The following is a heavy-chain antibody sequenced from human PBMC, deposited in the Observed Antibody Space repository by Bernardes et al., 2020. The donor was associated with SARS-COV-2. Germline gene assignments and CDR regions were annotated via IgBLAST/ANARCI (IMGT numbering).Heavy chain of an antibody. CDR3: ARGMYQLLSDAFDI. Sequence: GGSLRLSCAASGFTFSSYWMSWVRQAPGKGLEWVANIKQDGSEKYYVDSVKGRFTISRDNAKNSLYLQMNSLRAEDTAVYYCARGMYQLLSDAFDIWGQGTMVTVSS. D-gene: IGHD2-2*01. CDR1: GFTFSSYW. J-gene: IGHJ3*02. V-gene: IGHV3-7*05. CDR2: IKQDGSEK.